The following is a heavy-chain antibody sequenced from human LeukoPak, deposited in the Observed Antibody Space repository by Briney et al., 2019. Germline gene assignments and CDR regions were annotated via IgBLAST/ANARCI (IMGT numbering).Heavy chain of an antibody. J-gene: IGHJ3*02. CDR3: ARDLYSSRTNDAFVI. CDR2: IYYSGST. CDR1: GGSISSYY. V-gene: IGHV4-39*07. D-gene: IGHD6-13*01. Sequence: KASERLSLTCTVSGGSISSYYWGWIRQPPGKGLEWIGSIYYSGSTYCNPSLKSRVTISVDTSKNQFSLKLSSVTAADTAVYYCARDLYSSRTNDAFVIWGQGTMVTVSS.